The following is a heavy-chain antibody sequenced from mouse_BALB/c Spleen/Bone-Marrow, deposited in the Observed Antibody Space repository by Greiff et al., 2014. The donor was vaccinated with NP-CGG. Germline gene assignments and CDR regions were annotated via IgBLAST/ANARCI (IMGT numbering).Heavy chain of an antibody. J-gene: IGHJ2*01. CDR2: IRNKANGYTT. V-gene: IGHV7-3*02. Sequence: EVQLQQSGGGLVQPGGSLRLSCAASGFTFTDYYMNWVRQPPGKALEWLGFIRNKANGYTTDYSTSVKGRFTISRDNSKNILYLQMNTLRGEDSATYYCARDKGNVFFDYWRQGTTLTVSS. CDR1: GFTFTDYY. CDR3: ARDKGNVFFDY.